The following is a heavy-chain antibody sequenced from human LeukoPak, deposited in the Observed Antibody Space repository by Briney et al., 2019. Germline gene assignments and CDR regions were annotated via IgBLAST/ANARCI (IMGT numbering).Heavy chain of an antibody. J-gene: IGHJ6*03. D-gene: IGHD2-15*01. CDR1: GFNLRSYS. Sequence: PGGSLRLSCAASGFNLRSYSMNWVRQAPGKGLEWVSSISTSSSYIYYADSVKGRLTISRDNAKDSLYLPMNRLTAEDTAVYFWARDYCSGGICYYMDVWGEGTTVSVSS. V-gene: IGHV3-21*01. CDR3: ARDYCSGGICYYMDV. CDR2: ISTSSSYI.